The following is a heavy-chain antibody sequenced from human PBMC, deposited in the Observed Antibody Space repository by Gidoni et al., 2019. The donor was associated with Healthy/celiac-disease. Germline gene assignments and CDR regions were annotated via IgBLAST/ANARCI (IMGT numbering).Heavy chain of an antibody. V-gene: IGHV4-34*01. Sequence: QVHLQQLGAGLSRPSGPLSSTVHAHGGSFSGSYWSWFRQPPGKGRGWIGEITNSGSTNYNPSLKRRVTISVDTSKRQFSLRLSSVTAANTAVYYCARGRYYGSGSYYAIYWGQGTLVTVSS. D-gene: IGHD3-10*01. J-gene: IGHJ4*02. CDR1: GGSFSGSY. CDR3: ARGRYYGSGSYYAIY. CDR2: ITNSGST.